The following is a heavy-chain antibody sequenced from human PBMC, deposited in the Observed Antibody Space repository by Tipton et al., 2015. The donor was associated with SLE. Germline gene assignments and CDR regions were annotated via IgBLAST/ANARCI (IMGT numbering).Heavy chain of an antibody. CDR3: ARVTHAGAFDI. CDR2: ISYDGSNK. CDR1: GFTFSSYA. J-gene: IGHJ3*02. Sequence: LTCAASGFTFSSYAMHWVRQAPGKGLEWVAVISYDGSNKYYADSVKGRFTISRDNSKNTLYLQMNSLRAEDTAVYYCARVTHAGAFDIWGQGTMVTVSS. D-gene: IGHD4-23*01. V-gene: IGHV3-30*04.